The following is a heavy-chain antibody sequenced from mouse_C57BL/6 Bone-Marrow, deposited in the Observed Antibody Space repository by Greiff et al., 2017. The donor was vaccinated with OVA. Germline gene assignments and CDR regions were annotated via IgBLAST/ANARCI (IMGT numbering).Heavy chain of an antibody. CDR2: FHPYNDDT. D-gene: IGHD2-10*02. Sequence: VQLVESGAELVKPGASVKMSCKASGYTFTTYPIEWMKQNHGKSLEWIGNFHPYNDDTKYNEKFKGKATLTVEKSSSTVYLELSRLTSDDSAVYYCARGGYGPAWFAYWGQGTLVTVSA. J-gene: IGHJ3*01. CDR3: ARGGYGPAWFAY. CDR1: GYTFTTYP. V-gene: IGHV1-47*01.